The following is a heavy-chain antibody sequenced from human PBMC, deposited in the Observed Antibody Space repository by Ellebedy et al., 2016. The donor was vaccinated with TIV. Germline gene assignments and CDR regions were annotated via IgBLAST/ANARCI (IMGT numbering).Heavy chain of an antibody. CDR1: GVSISSDFYY. CDR3: ARDLREVGAIDY. D-gene: IGHD1-26*01. Sequence: SETLSLTCTVSGVSISSDFYYWNWIRQHPGKGLEWIGYIYYSGSSYYNPSLKSRVTIAVDTSKNQFSLNLSSVSAADTAVYYCARDLREVGAIDYWGQGTLVTVST. V-gene: IGHV4-31*03. CDR2: IYYSGSS. J-gene: IGHJ4*02.